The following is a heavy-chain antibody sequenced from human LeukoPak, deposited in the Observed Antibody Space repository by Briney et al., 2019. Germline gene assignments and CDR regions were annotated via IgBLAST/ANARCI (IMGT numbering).Heavy chain of an antibody. CDR3: AKTSTQAYYDILTGYYYHYYMDV. CDR2: IRYDGSNK. V-gene: IGHV3-30*02. CDR1: GFTFSSYG. Sequence: GGSLRLSCAASGFTFSSYGMHWVRQAPGKGLGWVAFIRYDGSNKFYADSVKGRFTISRDNSKNTLYLQMNSLRAEDTAVYYCAKTSTQAYYDILTGYYYHYYMDVWGKGTTVTISS. J-gene: IGHJ6*03. D-gene: IGHD3-9*01.